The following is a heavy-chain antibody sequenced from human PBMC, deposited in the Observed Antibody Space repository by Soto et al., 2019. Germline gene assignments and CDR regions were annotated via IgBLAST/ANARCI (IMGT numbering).Heavy chain of an antibody. V-gene: IGHV4-31*03. CDR1: GGSMSNGYYY. Sequence: QVQLQESGPGLVKPSQTLSLTCTVSGGSMSNGYYYWSWVRQNPGKGLEWIGHIYHSGRTYYNTSRKSRVGILVDTSKNQFSLNLNSVTAADTAVYYCARWVEVSLDYFDSWGQGTPVTVSS. D-gene: IGHD1-20*01. CDR2: IYHSGRT. J-gene: IGHJ4*02. CDR3: ARWVEVSLDYFDS.